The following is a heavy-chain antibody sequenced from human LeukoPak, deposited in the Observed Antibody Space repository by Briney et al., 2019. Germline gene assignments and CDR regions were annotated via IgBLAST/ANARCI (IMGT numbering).Heavy chain of an antibody. CDR1: GFTFSSYA. CDR3: ARDPQYSYDDTGTFDS. Sequence: GGSLRLSCAASGFTFSSYAMSWVRQAPGKELEWVSAISASGASTYYADSVKGRFTVSRDNAKNSLYLQMNTLRAEDTAVYYCARDPQYSYDDTGTFDSWGQGTLVTVSS. V-gene: IGHV3-23*01. D-gene: IGHD3-22*01. CDR2: ISASGAST. J-gene: IGHJ4*02.